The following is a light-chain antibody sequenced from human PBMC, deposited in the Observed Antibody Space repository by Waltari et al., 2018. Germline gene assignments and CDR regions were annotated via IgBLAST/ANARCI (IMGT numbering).Light chain of an antibody. V-gene: IGLV3-19*01. CDR3: NSRDTSGFPVV. CDR2: GKN. CDR1: SLKTYY. Sequence: SSELTQDPAVSVALGQTVTITCQGDSLKTYYPSWYQQKPGQAPVLVIYGKNIRPSGIPDRLSGSRSGNTASLTVTGAQAEDEADYYCNSRDTSGFPVVFGGGTKVTVL. J-gene: IGLJ2*01.